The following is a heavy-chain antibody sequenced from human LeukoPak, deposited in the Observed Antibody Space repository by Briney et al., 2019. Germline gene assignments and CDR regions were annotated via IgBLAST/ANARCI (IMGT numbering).Heavy chain of an antibody. D-gene: IGHD6-19*01. V-gene: IGHV3-48*03. CDR3: ARVSAPGTSGWYFGY. J-gene: IGHJ4*02. Sequence: QPGGSLRLSCAASGFTFSSYEMNWVRQAPGKGLEWVSYISTSSNRIDYADSVKGRFTMSRDNAKNLLYLQMNSLRDEDTAMYYCARVSAPGTSGWYFGYWGQGTLVTVSS. CDR1: GFTFSSYE. CDR2: ISTSSNRI.